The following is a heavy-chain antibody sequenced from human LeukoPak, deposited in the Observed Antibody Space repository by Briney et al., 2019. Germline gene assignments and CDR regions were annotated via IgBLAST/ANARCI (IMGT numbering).Heavy chain of an antibody. Sequence: PSETLSLTCTVSGGSISSSSYYWGWIRQPPGKGLEWIGSIYYSGSTYYNPSLKSRVTISVDTSKNQFSLKLSSVTAADTVVYYCARARITIFGTSRRYYYYMDVWGKGTTVTVSS. CDR1: GGSISSSSYY. J-gene: IGHJ6*03. V-gene: IGHV4-39*07. CDR3: ARARITIFGTSRRYYYYMDV. D-gene: IGHD3-3*01. CDR2: IYYSGST.